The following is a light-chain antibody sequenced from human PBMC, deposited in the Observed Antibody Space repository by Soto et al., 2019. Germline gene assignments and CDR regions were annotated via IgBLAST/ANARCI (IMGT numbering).Light chain of an antibody. J-gene: IGKJ1*01. CDR1: QSVSSK. Sequence: EIVMTQSPATLSVSPGETASLSCRASQSVSSKLAWYQQKPGQAPRLLIYGASGRATGIPDRFSGSGSGTDFTLTISRLEPEDFAVYYCQHYDSSRTFGQGTKVDI. CDR3: QHYDSSRT. V-gene: IGKV3-20*01. CDR2: GAS.